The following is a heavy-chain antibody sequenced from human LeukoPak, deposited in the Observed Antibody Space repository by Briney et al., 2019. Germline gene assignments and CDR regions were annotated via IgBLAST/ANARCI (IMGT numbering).Heavy chain of an antibody. CDR2: MNPNSGNT. J-gene: IGHJ5*02. D-gene: IGHD3-10*01. CDR3: ARAPRITMVRGVIYWFDP. Sequence: ASVKVSCKASGYTFTSYDINWVRQATGQGLAWMGWMNPNSGNTGYAQKFQGRVTITRNTSISTAYMELSSLRSEDTAVYYCARAPRITMVRGVIYWFDPWGQGTLVTVSS. CDR1: GYTFTSYD. V-gene: IGHV1-8*03.